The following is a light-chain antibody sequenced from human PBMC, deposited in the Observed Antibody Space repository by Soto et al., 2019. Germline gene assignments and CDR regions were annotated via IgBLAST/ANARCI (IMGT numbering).Light chain of an antibody. CDR2: DAS. V-gene: IGKV1-5*01. Sequence: DIQMTQSPSTLSASVGDRVTITCRASQSISNWLAWYQQKPGKAPKFLIYDASSLESGVPSRFSGSGSGTIFTLTISSLQPDDFATYYCQHYNTYPWTFGQGTKWIS. CDR1: QSISNW. J-gene: IGKJ1*01. CDR3: QHYNTYPWT.